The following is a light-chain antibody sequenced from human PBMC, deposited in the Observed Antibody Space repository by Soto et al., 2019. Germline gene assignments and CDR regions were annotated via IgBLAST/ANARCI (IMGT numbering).Light chain of an antibody. CDR3: QQYYSTPKT. CDR1: QSVLYSSNNKNY. Sequence: DIVITQAPYWLAVCLFERATINCKSSQSVLYSSNNKNYLAWYQQKPGQPPKLLIYWASTRESGVPDRFSGSGSGTDFTLTISSLQAEDVAVYYCQQYYSTPKTFGQGTKVDIK. CDR2: WAS. V-gene: IGKV4-1*01. J-gene: IGKJ1*01.